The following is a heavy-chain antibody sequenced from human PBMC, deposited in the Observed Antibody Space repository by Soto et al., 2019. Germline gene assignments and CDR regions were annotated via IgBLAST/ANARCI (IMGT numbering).Heavy chain of an antibody. CDR3: ARPRGYSYGDYYYYGMDV. V-gene: IGHV4-39*01. Sequence: SETLSLTCTVSGGSISSSSYYWGRIRQPPGKGLEWIGSIYYSGSTYYNPSLKSRVTISVDTSKDQFSLKLSSVTAADTAVYYCARPRGYSYGDYYYYGMDVWGQGTTVTVSS. CDR1: GGSISSSSYY. J-gene: IGHJ6*02. CDR2: IYYSGST. D-gene: IGHD5-18*01.